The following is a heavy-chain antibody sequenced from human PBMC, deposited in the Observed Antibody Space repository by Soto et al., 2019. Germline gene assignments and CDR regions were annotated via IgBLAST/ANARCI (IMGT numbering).Heavy chain of an antibody. J-gene: IGHJ5*02. V-gene: IGHV1-3*01. CDR1: GYSFTSYA. CDR3: ASYCGGDCTFP. Sequence: ASVKVSYKHSGYSFTSYAMHWVRPAPGQELEWMGWINAGNGNTTYSQKCQSRVTITRDTSASTAYMELSSLRSEDTDVYYCASYCGGDCTFPWGQGTLVTVSS. D-gene: IGHD2-21*02. CDR2: INAGNGNT.